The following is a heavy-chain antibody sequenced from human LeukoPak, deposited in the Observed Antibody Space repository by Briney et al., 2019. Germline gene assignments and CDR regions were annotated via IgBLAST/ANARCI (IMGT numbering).Heavy chain of an antibody. CDR1: GGSFSGYY. CDR2: INHSGST. CDR3: ASGWLQVYYYGMDV. Sequence: PSETLSLTCAVYGGSFSGYYWSWIRQPPGKGLEWIGEINHSGSTNYNPSLKSRVTISVDTSKNQFSLKLSSVTAADTAVYYCASGWLQVYYYGMDVWGQGTTVTVSS. J-gene: IGHJ6*02. V-gene: IGHV4-34*01. D-gene: IGHD5-24*01.